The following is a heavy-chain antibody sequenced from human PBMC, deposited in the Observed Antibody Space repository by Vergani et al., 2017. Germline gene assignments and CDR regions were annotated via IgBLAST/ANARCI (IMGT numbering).Heavy chain of an antibody. CDR1: GYTFTSYG. Sequence: QVQLVQSGAEVKKPGASVKVSCKASGYTFTSYGISWVRQAPGQGLEWMGWISAYNGNTNYAQKLQGRVTITRNTSISTAYMELSSLRSEDTAVYYCARGLAAAGSYYYGMDVWGQGTTVTVSS. CDR2: ISAYNGNT. D-gene: IGHD6-13*01. CDR3: ARGLAAAGSYYYGMDV. J-gene: IGHJ6*02. V-gene: IGHV1-18*04.